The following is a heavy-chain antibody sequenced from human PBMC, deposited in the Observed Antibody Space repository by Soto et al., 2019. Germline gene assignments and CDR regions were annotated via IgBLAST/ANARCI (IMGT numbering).Heavy chain of an antibody. D-gene: IGHD1-26*01. V-gene: IGHV1-2*04. J-gene: IGHJ4*02. Sequence: QVQLVQSGAEVKKPGASVKVSCKASGYTFTGYYMHWVRQAPGQGLEWMGWINPNSGGTNYAQKFQGWVTMTRDTXIXIAYMELRRLRSDDTAVYYCARESSESGSYYGYFGYWGQGTLVTVSS. CDR3: ARESSESGSYYGYFGY. CDR2: INPNSGGT. CDR1: GYTFTGYY.